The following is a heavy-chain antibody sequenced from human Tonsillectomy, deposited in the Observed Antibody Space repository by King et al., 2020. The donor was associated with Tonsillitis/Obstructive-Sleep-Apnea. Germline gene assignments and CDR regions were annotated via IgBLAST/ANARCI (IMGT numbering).Heavy chain of an antibody. CDR2: ISYDGSNK. CDR1: GFTFSSYG. J-gene: IGHJ3*02. CDR3: ALYGGDAFDI. Sequence: QVQLVESGGGVVQPGRSLRLSCAASGFTFSSYGMHWVRQAPGKGLEWVAVISYDGSNKYYADSVKGRFTISRDNSKHTLYLQMNSLIAEDTAVYYCALYGGDAFDIWGQGTMVTVSS. V-gene: IGHV3-30*03. D-gene: IGHD4-23*01.